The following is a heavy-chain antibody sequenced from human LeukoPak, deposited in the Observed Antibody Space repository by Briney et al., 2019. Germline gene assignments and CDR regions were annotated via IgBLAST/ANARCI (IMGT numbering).Heavy chain of an antibody. D-gene: IGHD2-15*01. CDR2: IYPGDSDT. CDR3: ALRGCNGGSCYAY. J-gene: IGHJ4*02. CDR1: GYRFSNDW. V-gene: IGHV5-51*01. Sequence: GESLKISCKGSGYRFSNDWIGWVRPMPGKGLEWMGIIYPGDSDTRYSPSFQGQVTISADKSISTAYLQWSSLGASDTAVYYYALRGCNGGSCYAYRGQGTLVTVSS.